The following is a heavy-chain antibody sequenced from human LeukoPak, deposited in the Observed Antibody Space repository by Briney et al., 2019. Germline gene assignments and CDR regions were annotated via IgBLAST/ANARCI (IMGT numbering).Heavy chain of an antibody. J-gene: IGHJ4*02. V-gene: IGHV1-69*05. CDR3: ARVWYSSSWYYFDY. D-gene: IGHD6-13*01. CDR2: IIPIFGTA. Sequence: ASVKVSCKASGGTFSSYAISWVRQAPGQGLEGMGGIIPIFGTANYAQKFQGRVTITTDESTSTAYMELSSLRSEDTAVYYCARVWYSSSWYYFDYWGQGTLVTVSS. CDR1: GGTFSSYA.